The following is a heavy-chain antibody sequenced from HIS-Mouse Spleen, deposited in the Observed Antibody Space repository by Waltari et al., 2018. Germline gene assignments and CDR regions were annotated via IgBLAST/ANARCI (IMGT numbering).Heavy chain of an antibody. Sequence: QVQLVQSGAEVKKPGASVKVSCKASGYTFTGYYMPWVRQAPGQGLEWMGWINPNSGGTNYAQKFQGRVTMTRDTSISTAYMELSRLRSDDTAVYYCARDETYYYDSSGYAFDYWGQGTLVTVSS. CDR1: GYTFTGYY. V-gene: IGHV1-2*02. CDR3: ARDETYYYDSSGYAFDY. CDR2: INPNSGGT. D-gene: IGHD3-22*01. J-gene: IGHJ4*02.